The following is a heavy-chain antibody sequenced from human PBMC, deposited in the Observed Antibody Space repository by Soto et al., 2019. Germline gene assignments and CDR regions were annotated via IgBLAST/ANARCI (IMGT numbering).Heavy chain of an antibody. J-gene: IGHJ6*02. CDR1: GFIVSDHY. CDR3: ARGDAYVDGDSGLDV. CDR2: KTKSDDYP. V-gene: IGHV3-11*06. Sequence: QVQLVESGGGLVTPGGSLRLSCAASGFIVSDHYMTWIRQAPGKGLEWLSHKTKSDDYPDYADSVGGRFTMSRDIAKNSVYLQMHSLRHNDTAVYYCARGDAYVDGDSGLDVWGQGTTVTVSS. D-gene: IGHD4-17*01.